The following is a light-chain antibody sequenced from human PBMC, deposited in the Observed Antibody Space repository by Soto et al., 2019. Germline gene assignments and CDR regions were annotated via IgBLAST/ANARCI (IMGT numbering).Light chain of an antibody. CDR2: AAS. Sequence: DIQLTQSPSFLSASVGDRVTITCRSSQGIGSYLAWYQQKPGKAPKLLIFAASILQSGVPSRFSGSGSGTDFTLTISSLQPEDFATYYCQHLNTYVSVGGGTKVEIK. V-gene: IGKV1-9*01. CDR3: QHLNTYVS. J-gene: IGKJ4*01. CDR1: QGIGSY.